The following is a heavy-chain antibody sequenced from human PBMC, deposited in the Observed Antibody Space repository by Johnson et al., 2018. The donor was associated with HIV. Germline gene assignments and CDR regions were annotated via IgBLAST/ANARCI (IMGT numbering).Heavy chain of an antibody. CDR2: IKQDGSEK. CDR3: ARRGRRADDAFDI. D-gene: IGHD3-16*01. V-gene: IGHV3-7*04. Sequence: VQLVESGGDLVQPGGSLRLSCAASGFTFSSYWMSWVRQAPGKGLEWVANIKQDGSEKYYVDSVKGRFTISRDNSKNTLYLQMNSLRAEDTAVYYCARRGRRADDAFDIWGQGTMVTVSS. CDR1: GFTFSSYW. J-gene: IGHJ3*02.